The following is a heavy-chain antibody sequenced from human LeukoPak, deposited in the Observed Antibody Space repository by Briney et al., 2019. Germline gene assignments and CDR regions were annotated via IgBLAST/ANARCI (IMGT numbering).Heavy chain of an antibody. V-gene: IGHV4-34*01. Sequence: SETLSLTCAVYGGSFSVYYWSWIRQPPGKGLEWIGEINHSGSTNYNPSLKSRVTISVDTSKNQFSLKLSSVTAADTAVYYCARGRGYSYGYLRYWGQGTLVTVSS. J-gene: IGHJ4*02. CDR2: INHSGST. CDR3: ARGRGYSYGYLRY. CDR1: GGSFSVYY. D-gene: IGHD5-18*01.